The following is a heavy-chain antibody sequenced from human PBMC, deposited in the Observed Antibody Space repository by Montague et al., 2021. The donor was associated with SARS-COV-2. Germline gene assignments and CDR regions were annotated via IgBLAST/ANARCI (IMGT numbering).Heavy chain of an antibody. CDR3: ARGSGWMGNGFDI. CDR2: IYYSGST. Sequence: SETLSLTCTVSGGSISSYYWSWIRQSPGKGLEWIGYIYYSGSTNYNPSLKSRVTISVDTSKNQFSLKLSSVTAADTAVYYCARGSGWMGNGFDIWGQGAMVTVSS. V-gene: IGHV4-59*12. CDR1: GGSISSYY. D-gene: IGHD6-19*01. J-gene: IGHJ3*02.